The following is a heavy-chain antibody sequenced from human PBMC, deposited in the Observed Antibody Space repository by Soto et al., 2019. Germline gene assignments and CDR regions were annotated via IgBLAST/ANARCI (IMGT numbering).Heavy chain of an antibody. CDR3: AKHSDYYYYGVDV. V-gene: IGHV3-30*18. Sequence: PGGSLRLSCAASGFTFSSYGMHWVRQAPGKGLEWVAVISYDGSNKYYADSVKGRFTISRDNSKNTLYLQMNSLRAEDTAVYYCAKHSDYYYYGVDVWGQGTTVTVSS. CDR1: GFTFSSYG. D-gene: IGHD1-26*01. CDR2: ISYDGSNK. J-gene: IGHJ6*02.